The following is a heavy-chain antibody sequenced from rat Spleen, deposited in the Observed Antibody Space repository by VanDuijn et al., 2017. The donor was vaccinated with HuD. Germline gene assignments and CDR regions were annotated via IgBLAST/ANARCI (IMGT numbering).Heavy chain of an antibody. V-gene: IGHV5-17*01. D-gene: IGHD5-1*01. CDR3: ARHPQLGAFWYFDF. CDR1: GFTFSGYA. CDR2: ILYDDTNI. J-gene: IGHJ1*01. Sequence: EVQLVESGGGLVQPGRSLKLSCAASGFTFSGYAMAWVRQAPERGLEWVATILYDDTNIYYRDSVKGRFTISRHNAKSTLYLQMDSLRSEDTAIYYCARHPQLGAFWYFDFWGPGTVVTVSS.